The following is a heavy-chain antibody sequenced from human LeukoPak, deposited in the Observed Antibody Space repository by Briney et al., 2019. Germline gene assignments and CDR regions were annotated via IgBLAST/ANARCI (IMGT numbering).Heavy chain of an antibody. Sequence: GGSLRLSCAASGFTFDDYGMSWVRQAPGKGLEWVSGINWNGGSTGYADSVKGRFTISRDNAKNSLYLQMNSLRAEDTAVYYCARARRHCSGGSCYASRYYYGMDVWGQGTTVTVSS. CDR1: GFTFDDYG. V-gene: IGHV3-20*04. J-gene: IGHJ6*02. CDR3: ARARRHCSGGSCYASRYYYGMDV. D-gene: IGHD2-15*01. CDR2: INWNGGST.